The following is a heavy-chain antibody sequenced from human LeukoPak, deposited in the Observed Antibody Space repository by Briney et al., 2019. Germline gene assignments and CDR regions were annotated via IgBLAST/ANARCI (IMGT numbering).Heavy chain of an antibody. V-gene: IGHV3-23*01. J-gene: IGHJ3*02. CDR2: ISGSGGST. CDR3: AKIGERYCSSTSCYGAFDI. CDR1: GFTFSSYA. Sequence: PGGSLRLSCAASGFTFSSYAMSWVRQAPGKGLEWVSAISGSGGSTYYADSVKGRFTISRDNSKNTLYLQMNSLRAEDTAAYYCAKIGERYCSSTSCYGAFDIWGQGTMVTVSS. D-gene: IGHD2-2*01.